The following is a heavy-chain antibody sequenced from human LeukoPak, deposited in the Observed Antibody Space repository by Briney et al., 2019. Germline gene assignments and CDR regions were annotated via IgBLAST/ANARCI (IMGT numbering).Heavy chain of an antibody. CDR2: ISGSGSTI. CDR1: GFTFSSHE. V-gene: IGHV3-48*03. CDR3: VRDTGITGTSY. Sequence: GGSLRLSCAASGFTFSSHEMNWVRQGPGKGLGWGAYISGSGSTIYYTDSVKGRFTISRTKAKYSMYLQMNSLRAEHTAVYYCVRDTGITGTSYWGQGTLVTVSS. J-gene: IGHJ4*02. D-gene: IGHD1-20*01.